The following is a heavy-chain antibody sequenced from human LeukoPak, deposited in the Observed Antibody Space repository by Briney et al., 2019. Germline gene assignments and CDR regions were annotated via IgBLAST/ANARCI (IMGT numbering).Heavy chain of an antibody. CDR2: ISYDGSNK. V-gene: IGHV3-30*04. J-gene: IGHJ4*02. CDR1: GFTFSSYA. CDR3: ARDRLTRDGYSFDY. Sequence: GGSLRLSCAASGFTFSSYAMHWVRQAPGKGLEWVAVISYDGSNKYYADSVKGRFTISRDNSKNTLYLQMNSLRAEDTAEYYCARDRLTRDGYSFDYWGQGTLVTVSS. D-gene: IGHD5-24*01.